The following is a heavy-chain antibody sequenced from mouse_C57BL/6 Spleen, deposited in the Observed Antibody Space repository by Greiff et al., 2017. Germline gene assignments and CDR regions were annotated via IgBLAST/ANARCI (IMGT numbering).Heavy chain of an antibody. CDR2: INDDGSST. J-gene: IGHJ2*01. CDR1: GFTFSDYY. V-gene: IGHV5-16*01. CDR3: ARDHGDY. Sequence: EVQLVESEGGLVQPGSSMKLSCTASGFTFSDYYMAWVRQVPEKGLEWVANINDDGSSTYYLDSLKSRFIISRDNAKNILYLQMSSLKSEDTATYYCARDHGDYWGQGTTLTVSS.